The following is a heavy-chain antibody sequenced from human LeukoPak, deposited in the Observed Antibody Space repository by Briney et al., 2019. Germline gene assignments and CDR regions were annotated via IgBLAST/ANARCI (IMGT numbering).Heavy chain of an antibody. D-gene: IGHD3-10*01. CDR3: ARKSASGNYPLDY. J-gene: IGHJ4*02. V-gene: IGHV3-53*01. CDR2: IYTTGNT. CDR1: GFTVSSNS. Sequence: GGSLRLSCTVSGFTVSSNSMSWVRQAPGKGLEWVSFIYTTGNTHNSDSVKGRFTISRDNAKNTVFLQMSSLRAEDTALYYCARKSASGNYPLDYWGQGTLVTVSS.